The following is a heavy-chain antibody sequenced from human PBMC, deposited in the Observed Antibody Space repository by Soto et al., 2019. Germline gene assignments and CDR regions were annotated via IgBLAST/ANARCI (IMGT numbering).Heavy chain of an antibody. V-gene: IGHV1-3*01. Sequence: QVQLVQSGAEVKKPGASVKVSCKASGYTFTSYAMHWVRQAPGQRREWMGWINAGNGNTKYSQKFPGRVTITRDTSASAAYMELSSLRSEDTAVYYCASHAEGGYHYGYWGQGTLVTVSS. D-gene: IGHD5-12*01. CDR3: ASHAEGGYHYGY. CDR2: INAGNGNT. J-gene: IGHJ4*02. CDR1: GYTFTSYA.